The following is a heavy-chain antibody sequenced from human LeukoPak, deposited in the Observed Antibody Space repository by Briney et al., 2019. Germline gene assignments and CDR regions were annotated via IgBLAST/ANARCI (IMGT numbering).Heavy chain of an antibody. CDR3: ASHGAFYLAY. J-gene: IGHJ4*02. V-gene: IGHV4-4*02. D-gene: IGHD2/OR15-2a*01. CDR1: GGSISSNNW. CDR2: IYHIGNT. Sequence: PSGTLSLTCAVSGGSISSNNWWSWVRPPPGKGLEWIGEIYHIGNTNYNPSLKSRVTISVDKSNNQFSLKLNSVTAADTAVYYCASHGAFYLAYWGQGTLVTVSS.